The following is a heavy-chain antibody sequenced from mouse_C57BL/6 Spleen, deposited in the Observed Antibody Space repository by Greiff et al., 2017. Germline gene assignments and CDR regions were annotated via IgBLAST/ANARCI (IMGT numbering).Heavy chain of an antibody. CDR3: TGRGWDVYYAMDF. CDR1: GFTFSNYW. CDR2: IRLKSDNYAT. D-gene: IGHD4-1*01. V-gene: IGHV6-3*01. Sequence: EVKLVESGGGLVQPGGSMKLSCVASGFTFSNYWMNWVRQSPEKGLEWVAQIRLKSDNYATHYAESVKGRFTISRYDSNSSVYLQMNNLRAEDTGIYYCTGRGWDVYYAMDFWGQGTSVTVSS. J-gene: IGHJ4*01.